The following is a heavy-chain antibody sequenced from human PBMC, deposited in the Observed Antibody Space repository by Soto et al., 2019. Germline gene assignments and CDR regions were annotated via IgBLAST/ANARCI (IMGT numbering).Heavy chain of an antibody. CDR1: GGSISSYY. D-gene: IGHD6-13*01. CDR3: ARHFSSSSWYSVRYYFDY. CDR2: IYYSGST. V-gene: IGHV4-59*08. Sequence: SETLSLTCTVSGGSISSYYWSWIRQPPGKGLEWIGYIYYSGSTNYNPSLKSRVTISVDTSKNQFSLKLSSVTAADTAVYYCARHFSSSSWYSVRYYFDYWGQGTLVTVSS. J-gene: IGHJ4*02.